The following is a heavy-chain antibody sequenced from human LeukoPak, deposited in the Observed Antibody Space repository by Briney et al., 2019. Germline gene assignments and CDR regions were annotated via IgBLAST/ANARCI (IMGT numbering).Heavy chain of an antibody. J-gene: IGHJ4*02. CDR2: ISAYNGNT. CDR3: ARRYYDILTGYYDY. V-gene: IGHV1-18*04. CDR1: GYTFTSYG. D-gene: IGHD3-9*01. Sequence: ASVKVSCKATGYTFTSYGISWVRQAPGQGLEWMGWISAYNGNTNYAQKLQGRVTMTTDTSTSTAYMELRSLKSDDTAVYYCARRYYDILTGYYDYWGQGTLVTVSS.